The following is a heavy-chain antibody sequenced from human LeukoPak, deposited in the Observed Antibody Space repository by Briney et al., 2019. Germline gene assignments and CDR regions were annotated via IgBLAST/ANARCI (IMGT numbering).Heavy chain of an antibody. D-gene: IGHD6-6*01. V-gene: IGHV4-4*07. CDR2: IYTSGSN. Sequence: PSETLSLTCTVSGGSISSYYWSWIRQPAGKGLEWIGRIYTSGSNNYNPSLKSRVTMSVDTSKNQFSLKLSSVTAADTAVYYCARILYSSSPAGYYYYYMDVWGKGTTVTVSS. J-gene: IGHJ6*03. CDR3: ARILYSSSPAGYYYYYMDV. CDR1: GGSISSYY.